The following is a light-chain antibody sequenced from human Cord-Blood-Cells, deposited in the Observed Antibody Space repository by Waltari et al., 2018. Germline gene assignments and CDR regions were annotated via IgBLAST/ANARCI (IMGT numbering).Light chain of an antibody. Sequence: EIVLTQSPATLPLSPGEKATLSCRASQSVSSYLAWYQQKPGQAPRLLIYDYSNRAAGSPARFSGSGSGTDFTLTISSLEPEDFAVYYCQQRSNWPRTFGQGTKVEIK. CDR1: QSVSSY. CDR2: DYS. CDR3: QQRSNWPRT. V-gene: IGKV3-11*01. J-gene: IGKJ1*01.